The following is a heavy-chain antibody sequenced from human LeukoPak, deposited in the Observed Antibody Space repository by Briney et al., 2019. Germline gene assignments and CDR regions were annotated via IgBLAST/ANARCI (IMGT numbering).Heavy chain of an antibody. CDR3: ARPGPSGSYALGY. D-gene: IGHD1-26*01. J-gene: IGHJ4*02. V-gene: IGHV5-51*01. Sequence: GESLPISCKGSGYTFTSYWIGWVRQLPVKGLEWMGIIYPGDSDTRYSPSFQGQVTISADKSISTAYLQWSSLKASDTAMYYCARPGPSGSYALGYWGQGTLVTVSS. CDR2: IYPGDSDT. CDR1: GYTFTSYW.